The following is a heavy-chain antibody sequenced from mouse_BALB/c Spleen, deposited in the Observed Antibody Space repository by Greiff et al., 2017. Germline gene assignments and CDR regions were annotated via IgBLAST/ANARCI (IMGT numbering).Heavy chain of an antibody. CDR3: ARVDVGHYYAMDY. CDR1: GYSITSDYA. V-gene: IGHV3-2*02. J-gene: IGHJ4*01. CDR2: ISYSGST. Sequence: EVKLMESGPGLVKPSQSLSLTCTVTGYSITSDYAWNWIRQFPGNKLEWMGYISYSGSTSYNPSLKSRISITRDTSKNQFFLQLNSVTTEDTATYYCARVDVGHYYAMDYWGQGTSVTVSS.